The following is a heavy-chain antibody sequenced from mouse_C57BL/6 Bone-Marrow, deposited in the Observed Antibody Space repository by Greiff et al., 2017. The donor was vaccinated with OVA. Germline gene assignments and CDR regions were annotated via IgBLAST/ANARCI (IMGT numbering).Heavy chain of an antibody. V-gene: IGHV5-4*01. D-gene: IGHD2-4*01. J-gene: IGHJ1*03. Sequence: DVMLVESGGGLVKPGGSLKLSCAASGFTFSSYAMSWVRQTPEKRLEWVATISDGGSYTYYPDNVKGRFTISRDNAKNNLYLQMSHLKSEDTAMYYCARDFYDYDGWYFDVWGTGTTVTVSS. CDR1: GFTFSSYA. CDR3: ARDFYDYDGWYFDV. CDR2: ISDGGSYT.